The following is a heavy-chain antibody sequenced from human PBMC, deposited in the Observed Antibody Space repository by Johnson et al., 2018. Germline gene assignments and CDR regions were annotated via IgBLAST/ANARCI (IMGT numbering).Heavy chain of an antibody. Sequence: EVQLVESGGGLIQPGGSLRLSCAASGFTVSSNYMNWVRQAPGKGLEWVSIIYSDGTTYYADSVKGRFTISRHNSKNTLYLQMNSLRAEDTAMYYCARSTILDCDMDVWGQGTTVSVSS. CDR3: ARSTILDCDMDV. CDR1: GFTVSSNY. J-gene: IGHJ6*02. D-gene: IGHD3-3*01. V-gene: IGHV3-53*01. CDR2: IYSDGTT.